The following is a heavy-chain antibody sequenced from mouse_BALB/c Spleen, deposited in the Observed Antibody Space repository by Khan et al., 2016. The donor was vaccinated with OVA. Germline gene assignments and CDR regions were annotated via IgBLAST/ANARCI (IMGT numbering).Heavy chain of an antibody. CDR1: GFTFSSFG. D-gene: IGHD2-5*01. Sequence: EVQGVESGGDLVKPGGYLKLSCAASGFTFSSFGMSWIRQTPDKRLEWVATISSGGSYTYYPDSVKGRFTISRDNAKNTLYLQMSSLKSEDTAMYYCARQYSNSFFEYWGQGTTLTVSS. CDR2: ISSGGSYT. CDR3: ARQYSNSFFEY. J-gene: IGHJ2*01. V-gene: IGHV5-6*01.